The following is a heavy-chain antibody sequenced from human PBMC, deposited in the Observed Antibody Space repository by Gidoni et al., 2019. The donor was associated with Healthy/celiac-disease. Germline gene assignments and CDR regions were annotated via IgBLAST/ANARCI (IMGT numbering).Heavy chain of an antibody. D-gene: IGHD3-10*01. Sequence: EVQLVESGGGLVQPGRSLRLSCTASGFTFGDYVMSWVRQAPGKGLEWVGFIRSKTYGGATEYAASVKGRFTISRDDSRSIAYLQMNSLKTEDTALYYCSVLLWFGTYYEGFDYWGQRTLVTVSS. CDR1: GFTFGDYV. J-gene: IGHJ4*02. V-gene: IGHV3-49*04. CDR2: IRSKTYGGAT. CDR3: SVLLWFGTYYEGFDY.